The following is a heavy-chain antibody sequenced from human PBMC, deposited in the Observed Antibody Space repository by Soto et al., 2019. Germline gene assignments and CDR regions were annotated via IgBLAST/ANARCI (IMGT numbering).Heavy chain of an antibody. D-gene: IGHD5-18*01. CDR3: ARLSAVDPYGYVNGGLDV. Sequence: PSETLSLTCSVSGGSIRSYYWSWIRQSPEKGLEWIGYFYHSGNSNYNPSLKSRVTISVDTSKNQLSLSLRSVTAADTAVYSCARLSAVDPYGYVNGGLDVWGQGTTVTVSS. J-gene: IGHJ6*02. CDR1: GGSIRSYY. CDR2: FYHSGNS. V-gene: IGHV4-59*01.